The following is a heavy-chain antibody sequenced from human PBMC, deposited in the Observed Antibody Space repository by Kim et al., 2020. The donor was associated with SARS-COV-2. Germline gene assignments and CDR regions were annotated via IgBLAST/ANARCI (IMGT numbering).Heavy chain of an antibody. V-gene: IGHV1-58*01. CDR2: IVVGSGNT. CDR3: AADPKYSSSWYYGNTNWFDP. Sequence: SVKVSCKASGFTFTSSAVQWVRQARGQRLEWIGWIVVGSGNTNYAQKFQERVTITRDMSTSTAYMELSSLRSEDTAVYYCAADPKYSSSWYYGNTNWFDPWGKGTLVTVSS. D-gene: IGHD6-13*01. J-gene: IGHJ5*02. CDR1: GFTFTSSA.